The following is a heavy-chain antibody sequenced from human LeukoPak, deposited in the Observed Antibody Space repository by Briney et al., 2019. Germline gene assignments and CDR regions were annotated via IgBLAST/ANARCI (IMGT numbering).Heavy chain of an antibody. V-gene: IGHV3-30-3*01. CDR3: ASDATYASTSGSYSYYFDY. CDR2: ISYDGSNK. Sequence: PGRSLRLSCAASGFTFSSYAMHWVRQAPGKGLEWVAVISYDGSNKYYADSVKGRFTISRDNSKNTLYLQMNSLRAEVTAVFHCASDATYASTSGSYSYYFDYWGQGTLVTVSS. D-gene: IGHD1-26*01. CDR1: GFTFSSYA. J-gene: IGHJ4*02.